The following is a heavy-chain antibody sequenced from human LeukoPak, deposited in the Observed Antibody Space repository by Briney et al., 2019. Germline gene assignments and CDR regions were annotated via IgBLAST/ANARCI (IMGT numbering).Heavy chain of an antibody. Sequence: GGSLRLSCAASGFTFSNYNMNWVRQAPGKGLEWVSSISSSSSYIYYADSVKGQFTISRDNGKNSLDLQMNSLRADDTAAYYCARDTLGEGEDANYAVYYFAYGAQGTVVTVST. V-gene: IGHV3-21*01. CDR1: GFTFSNYN. D-gene: IGHD4/OR15-4a*01. J-gene: IGHJ4*02. CDR2: ISSSSSYI. CDR3: ARDTLGEGEDANYAVYYFAY.